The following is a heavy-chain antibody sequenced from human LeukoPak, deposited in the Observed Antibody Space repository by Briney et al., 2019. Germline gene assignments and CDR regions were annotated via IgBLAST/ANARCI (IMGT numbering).Heavy chain of an antibody. CDR1: GFTFSSYA. CDR2: ISGRGGST. CDR3: AKVPQYTTGWYFDY. J-gene: IGHJ4*02. V-gene: IGHV3-23*01. D-gene: IGHD6-19*01. Sequence: PGGSLRLSCAASGFTFSSYAMSWVRQAPGKGLDWVSAISGRGGSTYYADSVKGRFTISRDNSKNTLYLQMNSLRAEDTAVYYCAKVPQYTTGWYFDYWGQGALVTVSS.